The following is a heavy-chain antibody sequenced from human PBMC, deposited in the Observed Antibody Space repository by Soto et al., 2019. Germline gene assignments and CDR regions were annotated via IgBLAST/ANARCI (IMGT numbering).Heavy chain of an antibody. V-gene: IGHV1-2*02. D-gene: IGHD1-26*01. J-gene: IGHJ6*02. Sequence: QVQLVQSGTEVKRPGDSVKVSCKASGYTFTGYYVHWVRQAPGQGLEWMGWITPNSGDTYLAQRFQGRFTMNRDTSIGTAYMELRGLTSDDTAEYYCAKGGAIVAAGTRVYLYNAMDVWGQGTTVTVSS. CDR3: AKGGAIVAAGTRVYLYNAMDV. CDR1: GYTFTGYY. CDR2: ITPNSGDT.